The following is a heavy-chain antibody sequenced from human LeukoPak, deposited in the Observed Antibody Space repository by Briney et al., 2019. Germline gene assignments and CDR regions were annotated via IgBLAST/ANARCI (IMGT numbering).Heavy chain of an antibody. D-gene: IGHD2-21*02. Sequence: SETLSLTCTVSGGSISSYYWSWIRQPPGKGLEWIGYIYYSGSTNYNPSLKSRVTISVDASKNQFSLKLSSVTAADTAVYYCARDREYCSGDCYSLFDYWGQGTLVTVSS. CDR1: GGSISSYY. CDR2: IYYSGST. V-gene: IGHV4-59*01. CDR3: ARDREYCSGDCYSLFDY. J-gene: IGHJ4*02.